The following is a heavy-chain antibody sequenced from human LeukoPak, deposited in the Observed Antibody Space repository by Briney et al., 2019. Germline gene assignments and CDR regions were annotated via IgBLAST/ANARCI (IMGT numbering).Heavy chain of an antibody. J-gene: IGHJ4*02. Sequence: GGSLRLSCAASGFTFSSYAIHWVRQAPGKGLEWVAIISYDGTNKYYADSVRGRFTISRDNSKNTLYLQMNSLRAEDTAVYYCARDFGWLSGFDNWGQGTLVTVSS. D-gene: IGHD3-9*01. CDR3: ARDFGWLSGFDN. CDR2: ISYDGTNK. V-gene: IGHV3-30-3*01. CDR1: GFTFSSYA.